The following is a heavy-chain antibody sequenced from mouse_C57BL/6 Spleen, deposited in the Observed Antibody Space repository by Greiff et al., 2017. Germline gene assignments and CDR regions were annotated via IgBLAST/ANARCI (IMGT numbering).Heavy chain of an antibody. D-gene: IGHD1-1*01. V-gene: IGHV1-15*01. CDR1: GYTFTDYE. CDR2: IDPETGGT. J-gene: IGHJ2*01. CDR3: TSYYYGTDY. Sequence: QVHVKQSGAELVRPGASVTLSCKASGYTFTDYEMHWVKQTPVHGLEWIGAIDPETGGTAYNQKFKGKAILTADKSSSTAYMELRSLTSEDSAVYYCTSYYYGTDYWGQGTTLTVSS.